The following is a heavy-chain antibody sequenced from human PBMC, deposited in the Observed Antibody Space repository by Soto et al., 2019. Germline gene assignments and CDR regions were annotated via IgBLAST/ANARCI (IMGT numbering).Heavy chain of an antibody. Sequence: PSETLSLTCTVSGGSISSYYWSWIRQPPGKGLEWIGYIYYSGSTNYNPSLKSRVTISVDTSKNQFSLKLSSVTAADTAVYYCASSGPFGELRSTLYYYYYGMDVWGQGTTVTVSS. CDR1: GGSISSYY. CDR2: IYYSGST. D-gene: IGHD3-10*01. CDR3: ASSGPFGELRSTLYYYYYGMDV. J-gene: IGHJ6*02. V-gene: IGHV4-59*01.